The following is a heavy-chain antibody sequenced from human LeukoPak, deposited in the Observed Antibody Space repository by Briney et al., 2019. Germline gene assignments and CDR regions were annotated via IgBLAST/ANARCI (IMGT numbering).Heavy chain of an antibody. Sequence: GGSLRLSCAASGFTFSNYAMTWVRQAPGKGLEWVSSISGSGRNTYYADSVKGRFTISSDSSKNTLYLQMNSLRAEDTAVYYCAKTRPLDSSSWSHGDYWGQGTLVTVSS. J-gene: IGHJ4*02. CDR3: AKTRPLDSSSWSHGDY. V-gene: IGHV3-23*01. CDR2: ISGSGRNT. D-gene: IGHD6-13*01. CDR1: GFTFSNYA.